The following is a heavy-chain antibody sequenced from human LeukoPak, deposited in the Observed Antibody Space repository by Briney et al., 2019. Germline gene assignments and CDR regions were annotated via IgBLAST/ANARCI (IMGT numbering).Heavy chain of an antibody. D-gene: IGHD3-22*01. V-gene: IGHV4-38-2*01. Sequence: PSETLSLTCAVSGYSISSGYYWGWIRQPPGKGLEWIGSIYHSGSTYYNPSLKSRVTISVDTSKNQFSLKLSSVTAADTAVYYCASVFYYDSSGYYYEGPLGYWGQGTLVTVFS. CDR3: ASVFYYDSSGYYYEGPLGY. CDR2: IYHSGST. CDR1: GYSISSGYY. J-gene: IGHJ4*02.